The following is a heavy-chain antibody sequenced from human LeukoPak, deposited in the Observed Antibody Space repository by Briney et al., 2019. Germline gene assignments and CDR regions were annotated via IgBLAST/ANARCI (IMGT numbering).Heavy chain of an antibody. J-gene: IGHJ5*02. D-gene: IGHD6-13*01. Sequence: GGSLRLSCAASGFTFSSYSMNWVRQAPGKGLEWVSSISSSSSYIYYADSVKGRFTISRDNAKNSLYLHMNSLGAEDTAVYYCARDFIGIAAAGSYNWFDPWGQGTLVTVSS. CDR1: GFTFSSYS. CDR2: ISSSSSYI. V-gene: IGHV3-21*01. CDR3: ARDFIGIAAAGSYNWFDP.